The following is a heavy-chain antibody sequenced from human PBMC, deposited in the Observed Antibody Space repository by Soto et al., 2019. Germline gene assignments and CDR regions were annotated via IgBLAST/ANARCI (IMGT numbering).Heavy chain of an antibody. CDR3: ARRFWSGYFDY. CDR2: ISGSGRNT. V-gene: IGHV3-23*01. CDR1: GFTFSSNG. Sequence: GGSLRLSCATSGFTFSSNGMSWVRQAPGKGLDWVSGISGSGRNTYYADSVKGRFTISRDNSKNTLFLQMNSLRAEDTAVYYCARRFWSGYFDYWGQGTLVTVSS. D-gene: IGHD3-3*01. J-gene: IGHJ4*02.